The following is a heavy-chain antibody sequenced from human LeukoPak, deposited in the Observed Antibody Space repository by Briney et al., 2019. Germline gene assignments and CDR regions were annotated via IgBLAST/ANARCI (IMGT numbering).Heavy chain of an antibody. D-gene: IGHD3-10*01. V-gene: IGHV3-23*01. CDR1: GFTFSSYG. CDR3: ARDRGSEWFGGTS. J-gene: IGHJ5*02. CDR2: ISGSGGST. Sequence: PGGSLRLSCAASGFTFSSYGMSWVRQAPGKGLEWVSAISGSGGSTFYADSVKGRFTISRDNAKNSLYLQMNSLRAEDTAVYYCARDRGSEWFGGTSWGQGTLVTVSS.